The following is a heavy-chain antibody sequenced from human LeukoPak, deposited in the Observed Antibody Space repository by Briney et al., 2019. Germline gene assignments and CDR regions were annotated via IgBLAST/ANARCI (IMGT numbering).Heavy chain of an antibody. CDR1: GFTFSSYS. D-gene: IGHD1-1*01. CDR3: AREGGTTVID. V-gene: IGHV3-53*04. CDR2: IYSDGTT. Sequence: GGSLRLSCAASGFTFSSYSMSWVRQAPGKGLEWVSIIYSDGTTYYTDSVKGRFTISRHNSKNMLYLQMNSLRPEDTAVYYCAREGGTTVIDWGQGTLVTVSS. J-gene: IGHJ4*02.